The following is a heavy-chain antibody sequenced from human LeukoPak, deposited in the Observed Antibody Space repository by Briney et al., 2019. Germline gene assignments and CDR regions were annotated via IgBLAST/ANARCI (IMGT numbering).Heavy chain of an antibody. V-gene: IGHV1-2*02. CDR1: GYTFTGYY. CDR2: INPNSGGT. J-gene: IGHJ4*02. D-gene: IGHD2-2*01. Sequence: GASVKVSCKASGYTFTGYYMHWVRQAPGQGLEWMGWINPNSGGTNYAQKFQGRVTMTRDTSISTAYMELSRLRSDDTAVYYCARALLLRYCSSTSCFPMKYWGQGTLVTVSS. CDR3: ARALLLRYCSSTSCFPMKY.